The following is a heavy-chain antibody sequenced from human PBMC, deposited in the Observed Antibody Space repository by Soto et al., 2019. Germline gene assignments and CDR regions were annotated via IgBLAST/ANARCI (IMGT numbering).Heavy chain of an antibody. CDR3: ARTFDYYGMDV. Sequence: SETMSLTWAVSGCSSANGYCWGCIRQPPGKGLEWLASIYHAGSVNYNPSLNSRVAVLMDTSKNHFSVKLESATTADTVEYYCARTFDYYGMDVWGQGTTVTVSS. V-gene: IGHV4-38-2*01. CDR2: IYHAGSV. CDR1: GCSSANGYC. J-gene: IGHJ6*01.